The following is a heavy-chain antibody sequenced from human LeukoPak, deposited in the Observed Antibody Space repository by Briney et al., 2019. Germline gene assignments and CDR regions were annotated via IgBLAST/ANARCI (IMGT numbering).Heavy chain of an antibody. D-gene: IGHD6-13*01. CDR1: GFTFNNYN. CDR3: ASGLAAPGRGQ. V-gene: IGHV3-48*01. Sequence: GGSLSQTCAASGFTFNNYNMNWVRQAPGKGLEWVSFISSSSGTIHYADSVKGRFTISRDNATNSLYLQMNSLRAEDTAVYYCASGLAAPGRGQWGRGPGVRVFS. J-gene: IGHJ1*01. CDR2: ISSSSGTI.